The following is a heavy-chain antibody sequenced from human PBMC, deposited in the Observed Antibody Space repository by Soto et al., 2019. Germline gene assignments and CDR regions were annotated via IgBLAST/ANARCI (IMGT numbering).Heavy chain of an antibody. D-gene: IGHD5-12*01. J-gene: IGHJ4*02. Sequence: QVQLVQSGAEVKKPGSSVKVSCKASGGTFSSYTISWVRQVPGQGLEWVGRIIPILGIANYAQNFQGRVTITAAKSTSTAYMELSSLRSEDTAVYYCAREVGVRGYSGYDSHYFDYWGQGTLVTVSS. CDR3: AREVGVRGYSGYDSHYFDY. CDR2: IIPILGIA. CDR1: GGTFSSYT. V-gene: IGHV1-69*08.